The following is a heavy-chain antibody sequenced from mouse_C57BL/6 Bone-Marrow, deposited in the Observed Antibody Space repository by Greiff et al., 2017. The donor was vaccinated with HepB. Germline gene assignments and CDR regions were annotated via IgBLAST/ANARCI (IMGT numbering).Heavy chain of an antibody. Sequence: QVQLKQPGAELVMPGASVKLSCKASGYTFTSYWMHWVKQRPGQGLEWIGEIDPSDSYTNYNQKFKGKSTLTVDKSSSTAYMQLSSLTSEDSAVYYCAIYRSFAYWGQGTLVTVSA. D-gene: IGHD2-14*01. V-gene: IGHV1-69*01. CDR3: AIYRSFAY. J-gene: IGHJ3*01. CDR1: GYTFTSYW. CDR2: IDPSDSYT.